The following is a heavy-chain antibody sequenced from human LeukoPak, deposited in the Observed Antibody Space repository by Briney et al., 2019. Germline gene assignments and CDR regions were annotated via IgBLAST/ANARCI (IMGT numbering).Heavy chain of an antibody. CDR2: ISAYNGNT. CDR3: ARLPLGDDYGDLDYFDY. Sequence: GASVKVSCKASGYTFISYGISRVRQAPGQGLEWMGWISAYNGNTNYAQKLQGRVTMTTDTSTSTAYMELRSLRSDDTAVYYCARLPLGDDYGDLDYFDYWGQGTLVTVSS. J-gene: IGHJ4*02. CDR1: GYTFISYG. D-gene: IGHD4-17*01. V-gene: IGHV1-18*04.